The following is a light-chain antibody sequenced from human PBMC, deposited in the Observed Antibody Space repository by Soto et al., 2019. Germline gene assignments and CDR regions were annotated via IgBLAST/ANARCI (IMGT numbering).Light chain of an antibody. J-gene: IGKJ4*01. CDR1: ESVSDNY. V-gene: IGKV3-20*01. CDR3: QQYGSSPLT. Sequence: IVFTQYPGTLSLSPGERATLSCRASESVSDNYLAWYQQRSGQAPRLVIYGASSRASSVPDRFSGSGSGADFTLTIRRXEPEDFAVYYCQQYGSSPLTFGGGIKVDIK. CDR2: GAS.